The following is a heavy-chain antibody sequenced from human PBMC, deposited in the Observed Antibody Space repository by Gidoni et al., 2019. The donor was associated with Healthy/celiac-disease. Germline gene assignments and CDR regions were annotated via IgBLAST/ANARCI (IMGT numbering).Heavy chain of an antibody. D-gene: IGHD2-15*01. CDR1: GFTFSSYA. CDR3: AKDRSHEVVVDDY. Sequence: EVQLLESGGGLVQPGGSLRLSCAASGFTFSSYAMNWVRQAPGKGLGLVSAISGSGGSTYSADSVKGRFTISRDNSKNTLYLQMNSLRAEDTAVYYCAKDRSHEVVVDDYWGQGTLVTVSS. J-gene: IGHJ4*02. CDR2: ISGSGGST. V-gene: IGHV3-23*01.